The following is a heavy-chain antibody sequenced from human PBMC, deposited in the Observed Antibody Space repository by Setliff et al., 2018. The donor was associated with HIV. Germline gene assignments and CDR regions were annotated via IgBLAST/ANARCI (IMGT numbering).Heavy chain of an antibody. Sequence: PSETLSLTCAVYGGSFSAYHWSWIRQTPGKGLEWLGEINHSGSTAYNLALESRVSMSIDTSKNQFSLKLTSVTAADTAVYYCARRGAYGYDYFDYWGPGTLVTVSS. V-gene: IGHV4-34*01. D-gene: IGHD5-12*01. CDR1: GGSFSAYH. CDR3: ARRGAYGYDYFDY. CDR2: INHSGST. J-gene: IGHJ4*02.